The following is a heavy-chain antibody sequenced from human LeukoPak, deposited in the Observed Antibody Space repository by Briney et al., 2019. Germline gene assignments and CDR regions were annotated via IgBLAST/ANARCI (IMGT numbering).Heavy chain of an antibody. D-gene: IGHD5-12*01. CDR2: IDPNSGGT. CDR1: GYTFTGHY. Sequence: ASVKVSCKASGYTFTGHYMHWVRQAPGQGLEWMGWIDPNSGGTNYEQKFQGRVTMTRDTSISTAYMELSRLRSDDTAVYYCATRAPDSGYDLALYWGQGTLVTVSS. J-gene: IGHJ4*02. CDR3: ATRAPDSGYDLALY. V-gene: IGHV1-2*02.